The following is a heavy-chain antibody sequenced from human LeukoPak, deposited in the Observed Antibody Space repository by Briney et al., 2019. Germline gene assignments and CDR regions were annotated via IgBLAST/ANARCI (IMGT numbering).Heavy chain of an antibody. CDR1: GGSFSGYY. CDR2: INHSGST. J-gene: IGHJ6*03. V-gene: IGHV4-34*01. D-gene: IGHD6-6*01. CDR3: ARGGSSSRYYYYYMDV. Sequence: SETLSLTCAVYGGSFSGYYWSWIRQPPGKGLEWIGEINHSGSTNYNPSLKSRVTISVDTSKNQFSLKLSSVTAADTAAYYCARGGSSSRYYYYYMDVWGKGTTVTVSS.